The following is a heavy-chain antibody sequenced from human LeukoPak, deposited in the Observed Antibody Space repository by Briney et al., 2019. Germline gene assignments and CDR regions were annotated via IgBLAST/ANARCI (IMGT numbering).Heavy chain of an antibody. CDR3: ARHLGPYYDYVWGSSFDY. V-gene: IGHV4-59*08. Sequence: YSGSTNYNPSLKSRVTISVDTSKNQFSLKLSSVTAADTAVYYCARHLGPYYDYVWGSSFDYWGQGTLVTVSS. D-gene: IGHD3-16*01. CDR2: YSGST. J-gene: IGHJ4*02.